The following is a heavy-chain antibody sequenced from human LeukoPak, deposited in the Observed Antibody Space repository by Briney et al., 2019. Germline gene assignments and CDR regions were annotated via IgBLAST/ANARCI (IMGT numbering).Heavy chain of an antibody. V-gene: IGHV2-5*01. CDR2: IYWNDDK. D-gene: IGHD1-14*01. CDR3: AHRLSVATGDYMDV. CDR1: GFSLSSSGVG. J-gene: IGHJ6*03. Sequence: SGPTLVKPTQTLTLTCTFSGFSLSSSGVGVGWIRQPPGKALEWLALIYWNDDKRSSPSLKSRLIITKDTSKNQVVLTMTNMDPVDTATYYCAHRLSVATGDYMDVWGKGTTVTVSS.